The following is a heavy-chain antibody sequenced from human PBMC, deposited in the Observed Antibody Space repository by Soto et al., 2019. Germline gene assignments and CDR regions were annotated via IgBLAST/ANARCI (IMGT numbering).Heavy chain of an antibody. V-gene: IGHV3-23*01. CDR2: IRGSGAGT. CDR1: GFTFNPYA. D-gene: IGHD6-13*01. Sequence: EVQLLESGGGLAQPGGSLRLSCAASGFTFNPYAMNWVRQAPGKGLEWVSTIRGSGAGTYYADSVQGRFTISRDNSKDTLYLQMNSLRAEDTAVYFCAKGFGISWQYYFDYWGQGTLVTVSS. J-gene: IGHJ4*02. CDR3: AKGFGISWQYYFDY.